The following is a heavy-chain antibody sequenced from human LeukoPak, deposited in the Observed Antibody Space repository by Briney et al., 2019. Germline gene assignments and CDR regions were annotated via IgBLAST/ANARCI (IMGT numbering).Heavy chain of an antibody. Sequence: PSETLSLTCAVYGGSFSGYYWSWIRQPPGKGLEWIGEINHSGSTNYNPSLKSRVTISVDTSKNQFSLKLGSVTAADTAVYYCARRRRMVRGVKGTFDIWGQGTMVTVSS. CDR2: INHSGST. V-gene: IGHV4-34*01. CDR3: ARRRRMVRGVKGTFDI. CDR1: GGSFSGYY. J-gene: IGHJ3*02. D-gene: IGHD3-10*01.